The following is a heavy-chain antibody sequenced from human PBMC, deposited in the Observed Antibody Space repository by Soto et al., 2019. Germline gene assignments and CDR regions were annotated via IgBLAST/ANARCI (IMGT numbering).Heavy chain of an antibody. J-gene: IGHJ4*01. CDR3: ARVDGTTGTTLSVD. Sequence: QVQLVQSGAEVKKPGSSVKVCCKASGGTLNSYMITWVRQAPGQGLEWMGRIIPVLGLTSYAQRFQGRVEMTADRSTATAYMELSSLKSDDTAVYYCARVDGTTGTTLSVDWGHGTLVTVCS. V-gene: IGHV1-69*02. CDR2: IIPVLGLT. D-gene: IGHD1-1*01. CDR1: GGTLNSYM.